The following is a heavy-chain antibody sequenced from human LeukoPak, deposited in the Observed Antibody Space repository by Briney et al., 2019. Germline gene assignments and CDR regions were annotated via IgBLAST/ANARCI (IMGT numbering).Heavy chain of an antibody. D-gene: IGHD3-22*01. CDR2: IYPGDSDT. J-gene: IGHJ4*02. V-gene: IGHV5-51*01. CDR1: GYSFTSYW. CDR3: ARSYYDSSGYYLQFNY. Sequence: GESLEISCKGSGYSFTSYWIGWVRQMPGKGLEWMGIIYPGDSDTRYSPSFQGQVTISADKSISTAYLQWSSLKASDTAMYYCARSYYDSSGYYLQFNYWGQGTLVTVSS.